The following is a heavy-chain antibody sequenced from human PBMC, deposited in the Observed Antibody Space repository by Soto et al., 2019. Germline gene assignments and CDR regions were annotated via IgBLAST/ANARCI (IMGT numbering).Heavy chain of an antibody. CDR1: GYTFTSYY. Sequence: ASVKVSCKASGYTFTSYYIHWVRQAPGQGLEWMGIINPIGDRTIYAQKFQGRVTMTTDTSTSTVYMQLSSLRSDDTAVYYCARSGGLDRDFNYWGQGSLVTVSS. CDR3: ARSGGLDRDFNY. CDR2: INPIGDRT. V-gene: IGHV1-46*01. J-gene: IGHJ4*02. D-gene: IGHD2-15*01.